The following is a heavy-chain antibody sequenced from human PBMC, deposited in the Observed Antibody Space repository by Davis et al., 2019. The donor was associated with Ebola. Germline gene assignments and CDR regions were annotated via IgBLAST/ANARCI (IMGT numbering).Heavy chain of an antibody. V-gene: IGHV4-39*01. D-gene: IGHD3-16*01. J-gene: IGHJ4*02. CDR1: GGSISSSSYY. Sequence: GSLRLSCTVSGGSISSSSYYWGWIRQPPGKGLEWIGSIYYSGSTYYNPSLKSRVTISVDTSKNQFSLKLSSVTAADTAVYYCARGGVGTPIDYWGQGTLVTVSS. CDR2: IYYSGST. CDR3: ARGGVGTPIDY.